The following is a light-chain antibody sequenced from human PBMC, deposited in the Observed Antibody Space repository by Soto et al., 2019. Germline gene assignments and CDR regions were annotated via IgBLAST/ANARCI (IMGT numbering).Light chain of an antibody. CDR1: SSDVGGYNY. V-gene: IGLV2-11*01. CDR3: CSYAGRYTWV. Sequence: QSALPQPRSVSGSPGQSGTISCTGTSSDVGGYNYVSWYQQHPGKAPKLVIYDVSKRPSGVPDRFSGSKSGNTASLTISGLQAEDEADYYCCSYAGRYTWVFGGGTKLTVL. CDR2: DVS. J-gene: IGLJ2*01.